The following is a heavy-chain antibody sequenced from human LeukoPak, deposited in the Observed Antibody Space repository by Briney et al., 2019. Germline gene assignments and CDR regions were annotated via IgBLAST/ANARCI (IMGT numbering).Heavy chain of an antibody. J-gene: IGHJ6*02. D-gene: IGHD3-16*01. CDR2: INHNGNVN. CDR3: ARGGGLDV. V-gene: IGHV3-7*03. CDR1: GFTFSSYW. Sequence: GGSLRLSCAASGFTFSSYWMNWARQAPGKGLEWVASINHNGNVNYFVDSVKGRFTISRDNAKNSLYLQMSNLRAEDTAVYFCARGGGLDVWGQGATVTVSS.